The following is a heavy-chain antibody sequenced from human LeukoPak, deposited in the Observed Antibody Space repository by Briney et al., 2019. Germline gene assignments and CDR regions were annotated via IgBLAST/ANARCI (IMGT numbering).Heavy chain of an antibody. V-gene: IGHV3-64*01. CDR2: ISSNGGST. J-gene: IGHJ4*02. Sequence: GGSLRLSCAASGFTFSSYAMHWVRQAPGKGLEYVSAISSNGGSTYYANSVKGRFTISGDNSKNTLYLQMGSLRAEDMAVYYCARGAAMASFDYWGQGTLVTVSS. D-gene: IGHD5-18*01. CDR3: ARGAAMASFDY. CDR1: GFTFSSYA.